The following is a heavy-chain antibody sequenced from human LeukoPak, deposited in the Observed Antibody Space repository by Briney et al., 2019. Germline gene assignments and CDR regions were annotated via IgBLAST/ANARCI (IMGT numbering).Heavy chain of an antibody. D-gene: IGHD3-22*01. J-gene: IGHJ4*02. CDR2: ISYDGSNK. CDR1: GFTFSSYA. CDR3: AGEPDYYDSSGYLDY. Sequence: PGGSLRLSCAASGFTFSSYAMHWVRQAPGKGLEWVAVISYDGSNKYYADSVKGRFTISRDNSKNTLYLQMNSLRAEDTAVYYCAGEPDYYDSSGYLDYWGQGTLVTVSS. V-gene: IGHV3-30*04.